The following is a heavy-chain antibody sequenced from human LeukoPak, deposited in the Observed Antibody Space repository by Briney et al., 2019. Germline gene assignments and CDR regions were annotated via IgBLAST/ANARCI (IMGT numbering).Heavy chain of an antibody. CDR1: GFTFTSYA. D-gene: IGHD3-10*01. J-gene: IGHJ3*02. V-gene: IGHV3-21*01. CDR2: ISNSGSST. Sequence: PGGSLRLSCAASGFTFTSYAMTWVRQAPGKGLEWVSGISNSGSSTYYADSVKGRFTISRDNAKNSLYLQMNSLRAEDTAVYYCARANYFGEYAFDIWGQGTMVTVSS. CDR3: ARANYFGEYAFDI.